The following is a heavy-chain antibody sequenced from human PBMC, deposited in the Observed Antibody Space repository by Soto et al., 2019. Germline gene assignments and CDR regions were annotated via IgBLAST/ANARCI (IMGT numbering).Heavy chain of an antibody. Sequence: PGGSLRLSCAASGFTFSSYGMHWVRQAPGKGLEWVAVIWYDGSDKYYADSVKGRFTISRDNSKNTLYLQMNSLRAEDTAVYYCARDSGGSYPTTIVYWGQGTLVTVSS. CDR1: GFTFSSYG. CDR2: IWYDGSDK. J-gene: IGHJ4*02. D-gene: IGHD1-26*01. CDR3: ARDSGGSYPTTIVY. V-gene: IGHV3-33*01.